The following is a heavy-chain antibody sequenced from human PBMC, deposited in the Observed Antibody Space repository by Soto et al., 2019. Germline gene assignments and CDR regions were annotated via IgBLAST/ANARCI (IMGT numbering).Heavy chain of an antibody. V-gene: IGHV3-9*01. Sequence: GGSLRLSCAASGFTFDDYAMHWVRQAPGKGLEWVSGISWNSGSIGYADSVKGRFTISRDNAKNSLYLQMNSLRAEDTALYYCAKGPSPLVVPAVQGDAEYFQHWGQGTLVTVSS. D-gene: IGHD2-2*01. CDR2: ISWNSGSI. CDR1: GFTFDDYA. J-gene: IGHJ1*01. CDR3: AKGPSPLVVPAVQGDAEYFQH.